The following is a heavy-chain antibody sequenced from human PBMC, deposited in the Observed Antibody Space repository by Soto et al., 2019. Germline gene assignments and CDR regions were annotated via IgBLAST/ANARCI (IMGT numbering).Heavy chain of an antibody. J-gene: IGHJ6*03. D-gene: IGHD3-3*01. CDR1: GYKFNIFG. CDR3: ARDLGDFCNGAQLSREV. CDR2: ISAYNGNT. V-gene: IGHV1-18*01. Sequence: QFQLMQAGAEVKKPGASINVSCQASGYKFNIFGIAWVRQAPGQGLAWLGWISAYNGNTNYTQKLQGRVPLTTDTSTTTGNMELRSIRCDAAAIFYCARDLGDFCNGAQLSREVWGKGTTVIVTS.